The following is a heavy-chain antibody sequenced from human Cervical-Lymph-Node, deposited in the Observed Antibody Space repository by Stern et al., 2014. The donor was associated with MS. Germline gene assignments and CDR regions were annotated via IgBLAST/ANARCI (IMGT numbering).Heavy chain of an antibody. V-gene: IGHV1-69*01. CDR1: GGNFSDYA. CDR2: IVPIFGPV. D-gene: IGHD3-22*01. Sequence: QVQLLQPGAEVKKPGSSVKVSCKASGGNFSDYAMSWERQATGQGPEGMGGIVPIFGPVDYAQKLQGRGTINAVANKSTVHMELSSLRSEDTAVFYCTRRVIVFGYRNDAFDMLGQWTMVTVSS. J-gene: IGHJ3*02. CDR3: TRRVIVFGYRNDAFDM.